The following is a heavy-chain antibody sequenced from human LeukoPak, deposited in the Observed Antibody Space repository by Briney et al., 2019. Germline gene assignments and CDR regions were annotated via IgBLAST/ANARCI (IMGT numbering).Heavy chain of an antibody. V-gene: IGHV4-34*01. Sequence: SETLSLTCAVYGGSVSGYYWSWIRQPPGKGLEWIGEINHSGSTNYNPSLKSRVTISVDTSKNQFSLKLSSVTAADTAVYYCARGGGSGWYIDYWGQGTLVTVSS. CDR1: GGSVSGYY. CDR2: INHSGST. J-gene: IGHJ4*02. CDR3: ARGGGSGWYIDY. D-gene: IGHD6-19*01.